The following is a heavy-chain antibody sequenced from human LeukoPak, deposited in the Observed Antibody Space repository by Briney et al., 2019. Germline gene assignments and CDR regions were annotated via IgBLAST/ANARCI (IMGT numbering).Heavy chain of an antibody. Sequence: PEGSLRLSCAASGFTFSGYDFHWVRQATGRGLEWVSAIGTVGDTHYLDSVKGRFTISRENAKNSLYLQMNSLRAGDTAVYYCARETGDVLLGAFDIWGQGTMVTVSS. D-gene: IGHD3-10*01. CDR3: ARETGDVLLGAFDI. CDR2: IGTVGDT. V-gene: IGHV3-13*04. J-gene: IGHJ3*02. CDR1: GFTFSGYD.